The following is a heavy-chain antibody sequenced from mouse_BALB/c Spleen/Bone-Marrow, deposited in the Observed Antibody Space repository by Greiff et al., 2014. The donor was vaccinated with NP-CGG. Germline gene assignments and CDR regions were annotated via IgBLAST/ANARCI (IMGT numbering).Heavy chain of an antibody. D-gene: IGHD2-4*01. CDR2: INSRSGGT. Sequence: QVQLQQSGAELVRPGTSVKVSCKGSGYAFTNYLIEWVKQRPGQGLEWIGVINSRSGGTKYNEKFKGKATLTADKSSSTAYMQLSSLTSDDSAVYFCARAITDAMDYWGQGTSVTVSS. V-gene: IGHV1-54*01. CDR1: GYAFTNYL. CDR3: ARAITDAMDY. J-gene: IGHJ4*01.